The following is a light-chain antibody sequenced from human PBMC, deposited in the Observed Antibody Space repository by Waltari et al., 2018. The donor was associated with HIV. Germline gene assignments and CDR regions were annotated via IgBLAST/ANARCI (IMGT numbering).Light chain of an antibody. CDR3: QRYNSAPRT. V-gene: IGKV1-27*01. CDR2: AAS. CDR1: QDISNY. Sequence: DIQMTQSPSSLSGSVGDKITITCRASQDISNYVAWYQQKPGKIPQLLIYAASTLQSGVPSRVSGGGSGTEFNCTIRSLQPEDVGTYYCQRYNSAPRTFGQGSTV. J-gene: IGKJ1*01.